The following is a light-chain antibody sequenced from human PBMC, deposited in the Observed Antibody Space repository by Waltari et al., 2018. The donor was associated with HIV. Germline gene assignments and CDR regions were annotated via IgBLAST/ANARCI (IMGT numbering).Light chain of an antibody. CDR2: EVT. CDR1: KSAIGYYNY. Sequence: HSALAQPASVSGSPGQPVIISCTGSKSAIGYYNYVHWYQHRSGRAPKALIYEVTRRPSGISSRFSGSKSGNTAFLTISGLQIDDEGDYFCSSYTTSGIVVFGGGTKVTVL. CDR3: SSYTTSGIVV. V-gene: IGLV2-14*01. J-gene: IGLJ2*01.